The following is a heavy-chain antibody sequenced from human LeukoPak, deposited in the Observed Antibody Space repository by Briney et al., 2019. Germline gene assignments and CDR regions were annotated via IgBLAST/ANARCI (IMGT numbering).Heavy chain of an antibody. CDR1: GDSIRSGDSH. D-gene: IGHD3-3*01. V-gene: IGHV4-39*01. Sequence: SETLSLTCSVSGDSIRSGDSHWGWIRQSPWTGLEWIGSIYYTGSPYYSPSLNSRRVTISVDTSKNQFSLKLISVTAADTAVYYCARLPITKRALDVWGQGIPVTVSS. CDR3: ARLPITKRALDV. CDR2: IYYTGSP. J-gene: IGHJ6*02.